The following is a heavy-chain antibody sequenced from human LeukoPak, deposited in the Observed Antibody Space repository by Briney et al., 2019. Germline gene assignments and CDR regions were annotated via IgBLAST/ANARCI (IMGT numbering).Heavy chain of an antibody. CDR3: ARVTNEYSSSSSFDY. J-gene: IGHJ4*02. Sequence: PSETLSLTCAVYGGSFSGYYWSWIRQPPGKGLEWIGEINHSGSTNYNPSLKSRVTISVDTSKNQFSLKLSSVTAADTAVYYCARVTNEYSSSSSFDYWGQGTLVTVSS. V-gene: IGHV4-34*01. D-gene: IGHD6-6*01. CDR2: INHSGST. CDR1: GGSFSGYY.